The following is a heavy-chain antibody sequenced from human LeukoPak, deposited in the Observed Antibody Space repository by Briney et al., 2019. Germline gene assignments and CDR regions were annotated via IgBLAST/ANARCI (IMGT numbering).Heavy chain of an antibody. J-gene: IGHJ4*02. CDR1: GFTFSSYG. V-gene: IGHV3-30*02. Sequence: GGSLRLSCAASGFTFSSYGMHWVRQAPGKGLEWVAFIRYDGSNKYYADSVKGRFTISRDNSKNTLYLQMNSLRAEDTAVYYCAKSGALIVATITGFDYWGQGTLVTVSS. D-gene: IGHD5-12*01. CDR2: IRYDGSNK. CDR3: AKSGALIVATITGFDY.